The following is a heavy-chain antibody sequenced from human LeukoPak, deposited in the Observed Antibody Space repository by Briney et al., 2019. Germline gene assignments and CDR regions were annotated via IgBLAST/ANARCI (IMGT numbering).Heavy chain of an antibody. CDR2: IYISGST. Sequence: SETLSLTCTVSGGPISSYYWSWIRQPAGKGLEWIGRIYISGSTNYNPSLKSRVTMSVDTSKNQFSLKLSSVTAADTAVYYCARSSEGRYYYDSSGYSYYYYYMDVWGKGTTVTISS. D-gene: IGHD3-22*01. J-gene: IGHJ6*03. CDR3: ARSSEGRYYYDSSGYSYYYYYMDV. V-gene: IGHV4-4*07. CDR1: GGPISSYY.